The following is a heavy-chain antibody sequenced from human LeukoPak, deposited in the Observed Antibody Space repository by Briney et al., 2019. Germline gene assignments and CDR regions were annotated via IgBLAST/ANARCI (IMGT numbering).Heavy chain of an antibody. V-gene: IGHV1-18*01. CDR1: GYTFTSYD. CDR3: ARDTRTSLYYYYYMDV. Sequence: GASVKVSCRASGYTFTSYDISWVRQAPGQGLEWMGWISAYNGNTNYAQKLQGRVTMTTDTSTSTAYMELRSLRSDDTAVYYCARDTRTSLYYYYYMDVWGKGTTVTVSS. CDR2: ISAYNGNT. J-gene: IGHJ6*03.